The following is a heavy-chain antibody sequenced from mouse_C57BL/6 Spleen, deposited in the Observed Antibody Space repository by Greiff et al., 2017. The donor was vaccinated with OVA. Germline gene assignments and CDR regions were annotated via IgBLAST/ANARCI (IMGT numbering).Heavy chain of an antibody. CDR2: IDPETGGT. V-gene: IGHV1-15*01. Sequence: VQLQQSGAELVRPGASVTLSCKASGYTFTDYEMHWVKQTPVHGLEWIGAIDPETGGTAYNQKFKGKAILTVDKSSSTAYMQLSSLTSEDSAVYYCARSLGPYYAMDYWGQGTSVTVSS. CDR1: GYTFTDYE. CDR3: ARSLGPYYAMDY. D-gene: IGHD4-1*01. J-gene: IGHJ4*01.